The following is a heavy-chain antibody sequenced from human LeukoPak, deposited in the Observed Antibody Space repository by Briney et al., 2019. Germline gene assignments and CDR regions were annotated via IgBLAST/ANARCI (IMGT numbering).Heavy chain of an antibody. CDR2: ISGSGTTI. CDR1: GFTFSGYS. Sequence: GGSLRLSCAASGFTFSGYSLNWVRQAPGKGLEWVSYISGSGTTIYYADSVKGRFTISRDKAKNSIYLQMNSLTDEDTAVYYCARASYCSDGSCYSDYWGQGTLVTVSS. J-gene: IGHJ4*02. D-gene: IGHD2-15*01. CDR3: ARASYCSDGSCYSDY. V-gene: IGHV3-48*02.